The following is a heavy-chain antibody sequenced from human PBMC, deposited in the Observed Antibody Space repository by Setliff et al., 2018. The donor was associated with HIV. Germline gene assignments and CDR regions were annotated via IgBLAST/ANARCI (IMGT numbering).Heavy chain of an antibody. Sequence: KASETLSLTCTVSGQFISDGYYWGWIRQPPGKGLEWIGSVYHSGKTYYNPSLKSRVTMSADTSKNQTSLMLRSMTAADTAVYYCAKHDFGEGSCFDPWGQGSLVTVS. CDR2: VYHSGKT. D-gene: IGHD3-16*01. CDR3: AKHDFGEGSCFDP. V-gene: IGHV4-38-2*02. J-gene: IGHJ5*02. CDR1: GQFISDGYY.